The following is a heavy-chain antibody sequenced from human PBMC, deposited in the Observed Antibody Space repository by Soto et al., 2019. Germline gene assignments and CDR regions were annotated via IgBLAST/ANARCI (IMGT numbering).Heavy chain of an antibody. V-gene: IGHV4-59*01. J-gene: IGHJ4*02. D-gene: IGHD4-17*01. Sequence: SGTLSLTCTVSGKTIYTSYWGWIRQPPGRGLEWIGYIYYTGTTNYNSSLKSRVTISLDTSMTQFSLKLNSATTADTAVYYCAMADYHKYFFDHWGQGILVTVSS. CDR1: GKTIYTSY. CDR3: AMADYHKYFFDH. CDR2: IYYTGTT.